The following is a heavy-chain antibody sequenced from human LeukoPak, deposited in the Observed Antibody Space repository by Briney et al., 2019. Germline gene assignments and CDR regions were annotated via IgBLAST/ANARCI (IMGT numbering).Heavy chain of an antibody. CDR3: ARGDVTDSWKVIFDY. D-gene: IGHD1-14*01. CDR2: IYYSGST. J-gene: IGHJ4*02. Sequence: SETLSLTCTVSGGSISSYYWSWLRQPPGKGLEWIGYIYYSGSTNYNPSLKSRVTISVDTSKNQFSLKLSSVTAADTAVYYCARGDVTDSWKVIFDYWGQGTLVTVSS. CDR1: GGSISSYY. V-gene: IGHV4-59*01.